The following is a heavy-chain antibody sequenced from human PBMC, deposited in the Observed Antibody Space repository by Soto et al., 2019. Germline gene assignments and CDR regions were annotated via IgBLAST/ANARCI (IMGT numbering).Heavy chain of an antibody. D-gene: IGHD5-12*01. J-gene: IGHJ4*02. CDR2: IYPSGST. Sequence: SETLSLTCTVSGGSISGHSWIWIRQPAGRGLEWIGHIYPSGSTSYNPSLRSRVTMSLDTSKNQIFLNLTSVTAADTAVFYCVRGRSYSVYDFWGPGTLVTSPQ. CDR1: GGSISGHS. CDR3: VRGRSYSVYDF. V-gene: IGHV4-4*07.